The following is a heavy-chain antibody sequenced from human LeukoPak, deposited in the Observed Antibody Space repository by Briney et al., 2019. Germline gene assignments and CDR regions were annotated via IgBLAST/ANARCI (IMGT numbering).Heavy chain of an antibody. CDR2: IIPIFGTA. J-gene: IGHJ4*02. Sequence: ASVKVSCKASGGTFSSYAIGWVRQAPGQGLEWMGRIIPIFGTANYAQKFQGRVTITTDESTSTAYMELSSLRSEDTAVYYCASSIAAAGILSYWGQGTLVTVSS. CDR1: GGTFSSYA. CDR3: ASSIAAAGILSY. V-gene: IGHV1-69*05. D-gene: IGHD6-13*01.